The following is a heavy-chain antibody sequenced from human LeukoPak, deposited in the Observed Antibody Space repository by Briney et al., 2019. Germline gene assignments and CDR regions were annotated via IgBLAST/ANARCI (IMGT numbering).Heavy chain of an antibody. CDR1: GFRFSSYG. V-gene: IGHV3-30*02. J-gene: IGHJ5*02. Sequence: GGSLRLSCAASGFRFSSYGMHWVRQAPGKGLEWVAFIRYDGSNTYYADSVKGRFTISRDNSKNTMSLQMSSLRLEDTAVYYCAKDFEWNSGWFDPWGQGTLVTVSS. D-gene: IGHD3-3*01. CDR3: AKDFEWNSGWFDP. CDR2: IRYDGSNT.